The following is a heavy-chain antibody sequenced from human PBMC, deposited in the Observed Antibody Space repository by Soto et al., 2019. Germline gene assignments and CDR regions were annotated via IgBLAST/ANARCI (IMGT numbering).Heavy chain of an antibody. Sequence: ASVKVSCKASGGTFSSYAISWVRQAPGQGLEWMGGIIPIFGTANYAQKFQGRVTITADESTSTAYMELSSLRSEDTAVYYCARFKAIFGVVIIMENWFDPWGQGTLVTVSS. CDR1: GGTFSSYA. D-gene: IGHD3-3*01. J-gene: IGHJ5*02. V-gene: IGHV1-69*13. CDR2: IIPIFGTA. CDR3: ARFKAIFGVVIIMENWFDP.